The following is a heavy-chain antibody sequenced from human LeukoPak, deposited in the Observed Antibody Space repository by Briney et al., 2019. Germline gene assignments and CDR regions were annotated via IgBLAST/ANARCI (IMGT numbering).Heavy chain of an antibody. D-gene: IGHD2-2*01. CDR1: GGSFSGYY. J-gene: IGHJ4*02. V-gene: IGHV4-34*01. CDR2: INHSGST. CDR3: ARGVVVPAAPYFDY. Sequence: SETLSLTYAVYGGSFSGYYWSWIRQPPGKGLEWIGEINHSGSTNYNPSLKSRVTISVDTSKNQFSLKLSSVTAADTAVYYCARGVVVPAAPYFDYWGQGTLVTVSS.